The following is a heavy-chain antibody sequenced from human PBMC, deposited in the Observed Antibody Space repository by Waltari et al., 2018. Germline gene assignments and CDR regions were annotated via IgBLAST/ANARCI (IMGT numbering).Heavy chain of an antibody. Sequence: EVQLLESGGGLVQPGGSLRLSCAASGFTFSSYAMSWVRQAPGKGLEGVSAISGSGGSTYYADSVKGRFTISRDNSKNTLYLQMNSLRAEDTAVYYCAKDFPYIVVVPAGMGLDYWGQGTLVTVSS. J-gene: IGHJ4*02. CDR1: GFTFSSYA. V-gene: IGHV3-23*01. CDR3: AKDFPYIVVVPAGMGLDY. CDR2: ISGSGGST. D-gene: IGHD2-2*01.